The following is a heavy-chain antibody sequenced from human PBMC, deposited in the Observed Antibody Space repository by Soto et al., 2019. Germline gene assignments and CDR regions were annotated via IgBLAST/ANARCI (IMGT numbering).Heavy chain of an antibody. CDR2: INAGNGNT. V-gene: IGHV1-3*01. CDR3: AREGLVLVPTTVNSDYYYYAMDV. CDR1: GYTFTSYA. Sequence: ASVKVSCKASGYTFTSYAMHWVRQAPGQRLEWMGWINAGNGNTKYSQKFQGRVTITADESTSTVYMELSSLRPEDTAVYYCAREGLVLVPTTVNSDYYYYAMDVWGQGTTVTVSS. D-gene: IGHD4-17*01. J-gene: IGHJ6*02.